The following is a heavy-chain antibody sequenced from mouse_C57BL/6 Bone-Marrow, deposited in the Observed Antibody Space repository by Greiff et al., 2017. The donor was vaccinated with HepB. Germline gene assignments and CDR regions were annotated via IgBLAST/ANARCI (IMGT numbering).Heavy chain of an antibody. CDR1: GFTFSDYY. CDR3: ARQLGTTVVATNAY. J-gene: IGHJ3*01. CDR2: ISNGGGST. Sequence: VQLKESGGGLVQPGGSLKLSCAASGFTFSDYYMYWVRQTPEKRLEWVAYISNGGGSTYYPDTVKGRFTISRDNAKNTLYLQMSRLKSEDTAMYYCARQLGTTVVATNAYWGQGTLVTVSA. D-gene: IGHD1-1*01. V-gene: IGHV5-12*01.